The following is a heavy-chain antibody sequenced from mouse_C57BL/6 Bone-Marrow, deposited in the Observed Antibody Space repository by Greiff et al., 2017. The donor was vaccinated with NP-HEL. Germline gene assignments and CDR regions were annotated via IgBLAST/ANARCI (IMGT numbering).Heavy chain of an antibody. CDR2: IYPGDGDT. D-gene: IGHD6-1*01. CDR3: ARSSLWYAMDY. CDR1: GYAFSSYW. V-gene: IGHV1-80*01. Sequence: QVQLQQSGAELVKPGASVKISCKASGYAFSSYWMNWVKQRPGKGLEWIGQIYPGDGDTNYNGKFKGKATLTADKSSSTAYMQLSSLTSEDSAVYFCARSSLWYAMDYWGQGTSVTVSS. J-gene: IGHJ4*01.